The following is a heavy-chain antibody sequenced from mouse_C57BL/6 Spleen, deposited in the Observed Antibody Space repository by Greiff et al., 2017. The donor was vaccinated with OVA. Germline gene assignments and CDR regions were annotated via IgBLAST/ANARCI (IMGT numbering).Heavy chain of an antibody. CDR1: GYAFSSSW. J-gene: IGHJ1*03. D-gene: IGHD2-1*01. Sequence: VQLQQSGPELVKPGASVKISCKASGYAFSSSWMNWVKQRPGKGLEWIGRIYPGDGDTNYNGKFKGKATLTADKSSSTAYMQLSSLTSEYSAVYFFARVDGNHWYFDVWGTGTTVTVSS. CDR2: IYPGDGDT. V-gene: IGHV1-82*01. CDR3: ARVDGNHWYFDV.